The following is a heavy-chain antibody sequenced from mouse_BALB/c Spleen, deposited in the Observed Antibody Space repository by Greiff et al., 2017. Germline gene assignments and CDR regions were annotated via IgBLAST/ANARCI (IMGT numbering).Heavy chain of an antibody. Sequence: EVMLVESGGGLVKPGGSLKLSCAASGFTFSDYYMYWVRQTPEKRLEWVATISDGGSYTYYPDSVKGRFTISRDNAKNNLYLQMSSLKSEDTAMYYCARGDYGSTWFAYWGQGTLVTVSA. CDR1: GFTFSDYY. D-gene: IGHD1-1*01. J-gene: IGHJ3*01. CDR3: ARGDYGSTWFAY. V-gene: IGHV5-4*02. CDR2: ISDGGSYT.